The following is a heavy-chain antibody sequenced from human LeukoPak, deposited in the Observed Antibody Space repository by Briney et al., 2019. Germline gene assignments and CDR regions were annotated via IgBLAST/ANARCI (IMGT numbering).Heavy chain of an antibody. CDR2: ISSSGSTI. Sequence: PGGSLRLSCAASGFTFSSYEMNWVRQAPGKGLEWVSYISSSGSTIYYADSVKGRFTISRDNAKNSLYLRMNSLRAEDTALYYCAREPNFGDYGPFDYWGQGNLVTVSS. CDR1: GFTFSSYE. J-gene: IGHJ4*02. CDR3: AREPNFGDYGPFDY. V-gene: IGHV3-48*03. D-gene: IGHD4-17*01.